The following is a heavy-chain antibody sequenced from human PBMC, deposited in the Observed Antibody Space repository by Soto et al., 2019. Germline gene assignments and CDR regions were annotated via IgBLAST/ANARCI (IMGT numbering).Heavy chain of an antibody. J-gene: IGHJ3*02. D-gene: IGHD3-10*01. CDR1: GFTFSSYG. Sequence: GGSLRLSCAASGFTFSSYGMHWVRQAPGKGLEWVAVIWYDGSNKYYADSVKGRFTISRDYSKNTLYLQMNSLRAEDTAVYYCARMSRGLSAFVIWGQGTMVTVSS. CDR3: ARMSRGLSAFVI. V-gene: IGHV3-33*01. CDR2: IWYDGSNK.